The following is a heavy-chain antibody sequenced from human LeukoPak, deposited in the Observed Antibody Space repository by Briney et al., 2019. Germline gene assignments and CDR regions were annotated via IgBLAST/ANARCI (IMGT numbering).Heavy chain of an antibody. D-gene: IGHD3-22*01. CDR3: ARDRYYDSSAHFDY. CDR1: GFTFSSYE. CDR2: ISGSGGTI. J-gene: IGHJ4*02. V-gene: IGHV3-48*03. Sequence: GGSLRLSCAASGFTFSSYEMNWVRQAPGKGLEWVSYISGSGGTIFYADSVKGRFTISRDNAKNSLYLQMNSLRAEDTAVYYCARDRYYDSSAHFDYWGQGTLVTVSS.